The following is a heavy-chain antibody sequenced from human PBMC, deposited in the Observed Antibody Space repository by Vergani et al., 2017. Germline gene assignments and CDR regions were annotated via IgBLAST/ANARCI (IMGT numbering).Heavy chain of an antibody. V-gene: IGHV3-7*01. CDR2: INKDGRET. J-gene: IGHJ4*02. CDR3: VRDTPLGTTEVAFD. CDR1: GFIFTTYW. Sequence: EVQLLESGGDLVQPGGSLRLSCAASGFIFTTYWMSWVRQAPGKGLEWVANINKDGRETYYVDSVKGRFTISRDNAKNLLFLEMNSLRVEDTAVYYCVRDTPLGTTEVAFDWGQGTLVTVSS. D-gene: IGHD2/OR15-2a*01.